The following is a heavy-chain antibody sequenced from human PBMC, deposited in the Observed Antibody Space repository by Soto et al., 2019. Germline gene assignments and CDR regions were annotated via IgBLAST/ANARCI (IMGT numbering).Heavy chain of an antibody. J-gene: IGHJ4*02. D-gene: IGHD2-15*01. V-gene: IGHV1-18*01. CDR1: GYTFTNYG. CDR3: ARDPGAASFDF. CDR2: INTSNDNK. Sequence: QVPLVQSGAEVKKPGASVKVSCKASGYTFTNYGISWVRQAPGEGLEWVGWINTSNDNKIYAQKLQGRLTLTTDTPTSTAYMDLTTLRSDDTAVYFCARDPGAASFDFWAQGALVTVSS.